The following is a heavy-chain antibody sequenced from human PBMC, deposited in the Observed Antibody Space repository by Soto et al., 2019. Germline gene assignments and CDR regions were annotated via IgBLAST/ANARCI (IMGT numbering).Heavy chain of an antibody. V-gene: IGHV1-69*01. CDR1: GGTFSSYA. D-gene: IGHD3-22*01. CDR2: IIPIFGTA. CDR3: ARGRKDYYDSSGYYYDPNDAFDI. J-gene: IGHJ3*02. Sequence: QVQLVQSGAEVKKPGSSVKVSCKASGGTFSSYAISWVRQAPGQGLEWMGGIIPIFGTANYAQKFQGRVTITADESTSTAYMELSSLRSEDTAVYYCARGRKDYYDSSGYYYDPNDAFDIWGQGTMVTVSS.